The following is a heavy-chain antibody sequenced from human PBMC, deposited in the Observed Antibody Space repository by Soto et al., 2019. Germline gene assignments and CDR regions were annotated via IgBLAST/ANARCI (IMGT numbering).Heavy chain of an antibody. CDR2: INPNSGGT. CDR3: AKSGSFFRTYIGYFDY. CDR1: GFTFTGHY. J-gene: IGHJ4*02. D-gene: IGHD1-26*01. Sequence: ASVKVSCKASGFTFTGHYIHWVRQAPGQGLEWMGWINPNSGGTSYAQKFQGRVTMTRDTSITTAYMELSRLSSDDTAVYYCAKSGSFFRTYIGYFDYWGQGTLVTVSS. V-gene: IGHV1-2*02.